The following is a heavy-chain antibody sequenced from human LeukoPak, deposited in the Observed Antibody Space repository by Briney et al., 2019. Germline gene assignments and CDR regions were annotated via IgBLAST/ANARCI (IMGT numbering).Heavy chain of an antibody. J-gene: IGHJ4*02. CDR3: AKEQNSKGYFDY. CDR1: GFTFSSYA. V-gene: IGHV3-23*01. Sequence: PGGSLRLSCAASGFTFSSYAMSWVRQAPGKGLEWVSAISGSGGKTYYADFVKGRFTISRDNSKNTLYLQMNSLRAKDTAVYYCAKEQNSKGYFDYWGQGTLVTVSS. CDR2: ISGSGGKT. D-gene: IGHD4-23*01.